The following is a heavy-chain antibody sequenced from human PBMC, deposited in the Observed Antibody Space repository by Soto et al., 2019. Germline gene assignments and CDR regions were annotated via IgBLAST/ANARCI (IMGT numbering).Heavy chain of an antibody. Sequence: QVQLVESGGGVVQPGRSLRLSCAASGFTFSSYGMHWIRQAPGKGLEWVAVIWYDGSNKYYADSVKGRFTISRDNSKNTLYLQMNSLRAEDTAVYYCARDPTVTSDWYFDLWGRGTLVTVSS. CDR1: GFTFSSYG. V-gene: IGHV3-33*01. J-gene: IGHJ2*01. D-gene: IGHD4-17*01. CDR2: IWYDGSNK. CDR3: ARDPTVTSDWYFDL.